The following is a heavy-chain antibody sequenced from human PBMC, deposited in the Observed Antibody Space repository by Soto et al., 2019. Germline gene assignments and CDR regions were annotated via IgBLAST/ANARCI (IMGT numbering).Heavy chain of an antibody. D-gene: IGHD6-6*01. Sequence: VASVKVSCKASGYTFTYRYLHWVRQAPGQALEWMGWITPFNGNTNYAQKFQDRVTITRDRSMSTAYMELSSLRSEDTAMYYCARSAGYSSSYYGMDVWGQGTTVTVSS. V-gene: IGHV1-45*02. CDR2: ITPFNGNT. J-gene: IGHJ6*02. CDR3: ARSAGYSSSYYGMDV. CDR1: GYTFTYRY.